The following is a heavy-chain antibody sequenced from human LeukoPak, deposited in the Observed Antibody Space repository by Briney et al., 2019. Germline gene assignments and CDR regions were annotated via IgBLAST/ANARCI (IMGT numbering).Heavy chain of an antibody. CDR3: ARGDSGYEEGNWFDP. J-gene: IGHJ5*02. V-gene: IGHV4-30-2*01. D-gene: IGHD5-12*01. CDR2: IYHSGST. Sequence: SQTLSLTCAVSVGSISTGGYSWSWIRQPPGKGLEWIGYIYHSGSTSYNPSLKSRVTISVDRSKNQFSLKLSSVTAADTAVYYCARGDSGYEEGNWFDPWGQGTLVTVSS. CDR1: VGSISTGGYS.